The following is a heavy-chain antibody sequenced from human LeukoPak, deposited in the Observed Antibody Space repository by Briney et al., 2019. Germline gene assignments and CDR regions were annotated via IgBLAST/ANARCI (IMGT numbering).Heavy chain of an antibody. Sequence: SQTLSLTCAISGDSVSSNSAAWNWIRQSPSRGLEWLGRTYYRSKWYNDYAVSVKSRITINPDTSKNQFSLQLNSVTPEDTAVYYCARDASPLLWFGELFKPPGAFDIWGQGTMVTVSS. J-gene: IGHJ3*02. CDR1: GDSVSSNSAA. CDR3: ARDASPLLWFGELFKPPGAFDI. CDR2: TYYRSKWYN. V-gene: IGHV6-1*01. D-gene: IGHD3-10*01.